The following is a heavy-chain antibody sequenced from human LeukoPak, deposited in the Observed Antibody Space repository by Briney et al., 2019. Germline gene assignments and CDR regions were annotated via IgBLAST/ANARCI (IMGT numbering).Heavy chain of an antibody. V-gene: IGHV4-59*01. Sequence: PSETLSLTCTVSGGSISSYYWSWIRQPPGKGLERIGYIYYSGSTNYNPSLKSRVTISVDTSKNQFSLKLSSVTAADTAVYYCARYSGSYLSFDYWGQGTLVTVSS. D-gene: IGHD1-26*01. CDR1: GGSISSYY. J-gene: IGHJ4*02. CDR2: IYYSGST. CDR3: ARYSGSYLSFDY.